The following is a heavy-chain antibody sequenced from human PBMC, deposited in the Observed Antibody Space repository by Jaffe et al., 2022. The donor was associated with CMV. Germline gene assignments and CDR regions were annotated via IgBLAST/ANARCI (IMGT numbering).Heavy chain of an antibody. J-gene: IGHJ5*02. Sequence: QVQLQESGPGLVKPSQTLSLTCTVSGGSISSGGYYWSWIRQHPGKGLEWIGYIYYSGSTYYNPSLKSRVTISVDTSKNQFSLKLSSVTAADTAVYYCARVSVAPTIKYWFDPWGQGTLVTVSS. CDR3: ARVSVAPTIKYWFDP. V-gene: IGHV4-31*03. CDR2: IYYSGST. D-gene: IGHD2-2*01. CDR1: GGSISSGGYY.